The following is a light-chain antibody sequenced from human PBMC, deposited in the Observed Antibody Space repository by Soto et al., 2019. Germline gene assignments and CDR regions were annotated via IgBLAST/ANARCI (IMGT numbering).Light chain of an antibody. Sequence: EIVLIQVPAVPFLSQGERATLSCRASQTVSIYLGWYQHKPGQAPRLLIYDASNRATGIPARFSGSGSGTDFTLTISSLEPEDFAVYYCQQRSSSPRTFGQGTRWIS. CDR2: DAS. CDR3: QQRSSSPRT. CDR1: QTVSIY. V-gene: IGKV3-11*01. J-gene: IGKJ1*01.